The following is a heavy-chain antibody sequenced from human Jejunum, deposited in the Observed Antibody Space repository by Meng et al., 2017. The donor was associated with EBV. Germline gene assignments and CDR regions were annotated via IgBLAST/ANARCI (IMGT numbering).Heavy chain of an antibody. D-gene: IGHD2-2*01. CDR2: VFHSGST. CDR1: GISSNSYDW. J-gene: IGHJ5*02. V-gene: IGHV4-4*02. CDR3: ARAGNLNRGCTT. Sequence: VQRPGPGPGLVEPSGTLSLTCAVSGISSNSYDWWSWVRQPPGKGLEWIGEVFHSGSTDYNPSLKGRATMSLDKSRNQFSLTLKSVTAEDTAVYFCARAGNLNRGCTTWGQGTLVPVAS.